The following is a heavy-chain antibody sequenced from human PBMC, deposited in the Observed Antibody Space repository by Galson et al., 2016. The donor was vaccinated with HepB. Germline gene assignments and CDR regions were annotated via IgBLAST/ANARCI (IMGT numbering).Heavy chain of an antibody. CDR1: GYTFTGYY. J-gene: IGHJ6*02. CDR3: ARGYCSGGSCTRRTYYFYYGMDV. V-gene: IGHV1-2*04. CDR2: INPNSGGT. Sequence: SVKVSCKASGYTFTGYYIHWVRQAPGQGLERMGWINPNSGGTNYAQKFQDWVTMTRDTSINTAYMELSRLRSDDTAIYYCARGYCSGGSCTRRTYYFYYGMDVWGQGTTVTVSS. D-gene: IGHD2-15*01.